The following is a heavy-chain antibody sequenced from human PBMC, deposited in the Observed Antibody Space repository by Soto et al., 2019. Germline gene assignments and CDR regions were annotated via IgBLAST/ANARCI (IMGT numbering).Heavy chain of an antibody. CDR3: ARGFCSSTGCFFFHWFAP. V-gene: IGHV4-61*01. Sequence: LSLTCTVSGGSVSSGSYYWSWIRQPPGKGLEWIGYIYYSGSTNYNPSLKSRVTISVDTSKNQFSLKLSSVTAADTAVYYCARGFCSSTGCFFFHWFAPGGKETLFTVP. J-gene: IGHJ5*02. CDR2: IYYSGST. D-gene: IGHD2-2*01. CDR1: GGSVSSGSYY.